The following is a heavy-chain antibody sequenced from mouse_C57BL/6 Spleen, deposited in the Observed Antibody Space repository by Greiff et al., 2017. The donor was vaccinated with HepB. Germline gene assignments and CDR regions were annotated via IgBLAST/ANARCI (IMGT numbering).Heavy chain of an antibody. Sequence: QVQLQQSGPGLVQPSQSLSITCTVSGFSLTSYGVHWVRQSPGKGLEWLGVIWRGGSTDYNAAFMSRLSITKDNSKSQVFFKMNSLQADDTAIYYCARGYYGSSWYFDVWGTGTTVTVSS. CDR2: IWRGGST. CDR3: ARGYYGSSWYFDV. J-gene: IGHJ1*03. CDR1: GFSLTSYG. D-gene: IGHD1-1*01. V-gene: IGHV2-5*01.